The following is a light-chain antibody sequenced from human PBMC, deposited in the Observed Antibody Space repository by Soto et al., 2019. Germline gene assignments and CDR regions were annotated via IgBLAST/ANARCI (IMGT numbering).Light chain of an antibody. CDR3: QSFDSSLSADV. J-gene: IGLJ1*01. CDR2: GNN. V-gene: IGLV1-40*01. Sequence: QSALTQSPSVSGAPGQRVTISCTGSSSNIGAGRDVHWYQQLPGTAPRLLIYGNNNRPSGVPDRFSASKSGTSASLAITGLQAEDEADFYCQSFDSSLSADVFGTGTKVTVL. CDR1: SSNIGAGRD.